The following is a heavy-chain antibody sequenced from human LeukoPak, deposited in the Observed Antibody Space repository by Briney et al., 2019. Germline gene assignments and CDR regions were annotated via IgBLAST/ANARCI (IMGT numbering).Heavy chain of an antibody. CDR3: ARDEYSSSSGVRFFDY. Sequence: GGSLRLSCAASRFTFSSYSMNWVRQAPGKGLEWVSSISSSSSYIYYADSVKGRFTISRDNAKNSLYLQMNSLRAEDTAVYYCARDEYSSSSGVRFFDYWGQGTLVTVSS. J-gene: IGHJ4*02. V-gene: IGHV3-21*01. D-gene: IGHD6-6*01. CDR2: ISSSSSYI. CDR1: RFTFSSYS.